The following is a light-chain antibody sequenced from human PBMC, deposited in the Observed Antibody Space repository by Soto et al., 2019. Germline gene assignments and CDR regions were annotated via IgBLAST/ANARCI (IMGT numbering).Light chain of an antibody. CDR2: EVN. Sequence: QSARSPPASVSWSPGHLITISCTGTSSNVGSYKLVSWYQQHPGKAPKLMIFEVNKRPSGVSNRFSGSKSGNTASLTISGLKVEEDADYYCCSSGGSPKYVFGTGTNVTVL. CDR3: CSSGGSPKYV. CDR1: SSNVGSYKL. V-gene: IGLV2-23*02. J-gene: IGLJ1*01.